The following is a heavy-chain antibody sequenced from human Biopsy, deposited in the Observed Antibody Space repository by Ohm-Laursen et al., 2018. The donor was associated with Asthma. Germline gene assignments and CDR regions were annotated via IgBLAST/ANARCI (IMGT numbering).Heavy chain of an antibody. D-gene: IGHD6-13*01. CDR2: INPNSGAT. CDR1: GYPFIGYP. J-gene: IGHJ5*02. V-gene: IGHV1-2*06. Sequence: GASVKVFCKASGYPFIGYPIHWMRQAPGQGLEWMGRINPNSGATNYAQKFQGRVTMTRDTSISTAYMEVSRLRSDDTAVYYCARGQRSAGDRWFDPWGQGTLVTVSS. CDR3: ARGQRSAGDRWFDP.